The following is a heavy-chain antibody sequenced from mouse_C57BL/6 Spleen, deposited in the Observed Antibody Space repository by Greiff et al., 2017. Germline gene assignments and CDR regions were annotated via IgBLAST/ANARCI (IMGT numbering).Heavy chain of an antibody. CDR1: GYTFTDYY. Sequence: VQLQQSGPELVKPGASVKISCKASGYTFTDYYMTWVKQSHGKSLEWIGDINPNNGGTSYNQKFKGKATLTVDKSSSTAYMERRSLTSEDSAVYYCAKEDERGGDAYWGQGTLVTVSA. J-gene: IGHJ3*01. CDR2: INPNNGGT. CDR3: AKEDERGGDAY. V-gene: IGHV1-26*01.